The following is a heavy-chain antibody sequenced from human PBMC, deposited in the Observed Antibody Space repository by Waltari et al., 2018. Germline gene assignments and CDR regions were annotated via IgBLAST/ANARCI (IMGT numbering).Heavy chain of an antibody. CDR3: VRGYPDIVATISDY. Sequence: QLQLQESGPGLVKPSETLSLTCTVSRSSIRNNNYYWGWVRQPPGKGLEWIGSFYKSGTTYYNPSLKSRVTISVDTSNNQFSLKLNSVTAADTAVYYCVRGYPDIVATISDYWGQGTLV. V-gene: IGHV4-39*07. CDR2: FYKSGTT. D-gene: IGHD5-12*01. CDR1: RSSIRNNNYY. J-gene: IGHJ4*02.